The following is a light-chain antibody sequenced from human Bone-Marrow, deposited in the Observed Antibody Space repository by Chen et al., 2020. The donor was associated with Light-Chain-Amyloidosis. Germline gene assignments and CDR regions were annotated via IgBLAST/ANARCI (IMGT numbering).Light chain of an antibody. J-gene: IGLJ3*02. V-gene: IGLV3-21*02. CDR2: DDS. CDR3: QVWDRSSDRPV. Sequence: SYVLTQPSSVSVAPGQTATIACGGNNIGSTSVHWYQQTPGQAPLLVVYDDSDRPSGIPEQLSGSNSGNTATLTISRVEARDEADYYCQVWDRSSDRPVFGGGTKLTVL. CDR1: NIGSTS.